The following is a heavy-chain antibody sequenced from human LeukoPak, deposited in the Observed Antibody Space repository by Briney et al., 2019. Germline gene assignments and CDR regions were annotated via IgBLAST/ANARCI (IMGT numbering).Heavy chain of an antibody. CDR1: GGSFSGYY. CDR3: ARGGTIFGVVLLDP. Sequence: SETLSLTCAVYGGSFSGYYWSWIRQPPGKGLEWIGYIYYSGSTNYNPSLKSRVTISVDTSKNQFSLKLSSVTAADTAVYYCARGGTIFGVVLLDPWGQGTLVTVSS. D-gene: IGHD3-3*01. J-gene: IGHJ5*02. V-gene: IGHV4-59*12. CDR2: IYYSGST.